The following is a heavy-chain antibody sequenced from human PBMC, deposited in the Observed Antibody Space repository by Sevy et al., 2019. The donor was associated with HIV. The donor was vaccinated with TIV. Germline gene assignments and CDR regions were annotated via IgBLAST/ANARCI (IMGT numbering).Heavy chain of an antibody. Sequence: SETLSLTCAVSGGSISSDNYSWSWMRQPLGKGLEWIGYIYHSGSTHYNLSLKSRVTISVDGSKNQFSLKLSSVTAADTAVYYCARDALTTGWFDPWGQGTLVTVSS. CDR2: IYHSGST. D-gene: IGHD1-1*01. J-gene: IGHJ5*02. V-gene: IGHV4-30-2*01. CDR3: ARDALTTGWFDP. CDR1: GGSISSDNYS.